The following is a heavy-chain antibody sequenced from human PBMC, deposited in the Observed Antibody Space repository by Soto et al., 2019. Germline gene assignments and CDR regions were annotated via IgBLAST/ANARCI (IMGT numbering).Heavy chain of an antibody. Sequence: GASVKVSGKASGYTFTSYGISWVRQAPGQGLEWMGWISAYNGNTNYAQKLQGRVTMTTDTSTSTAYMELRSLRSDDTAVYYCARDRYYYGSGSYDIDYWGKGTLVTVSS. CDR3: ARDRYYYGSGSYDIDY. V-gene: IGHV1-18*01. CDR1: GYTFTSYG. J-gene: IGHJ4*02. CDR2: ISAYNGNT. D-gene: IGHD3-10*01.